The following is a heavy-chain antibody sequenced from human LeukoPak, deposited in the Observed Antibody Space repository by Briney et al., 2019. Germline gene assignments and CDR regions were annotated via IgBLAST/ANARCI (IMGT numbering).Heavy chain of an antibody. J-gene: IGHJ4*02. CDR1: GFTVSSLA. V-gene: IGHV3-21*01. D-gene: IGHD3-16*02. CDR3: VVQITDGELSDPDF. Sequence: KPGGSLRLSCAASGFTVSSLAMHWVRQAPGKGLEWVSSSCTRSGTKYYVDSVKGGFTISRDSALNSVSLEINSLRAEDTAVYYWVVQITDGELSDPDFWGQGILVTVSS. CDR2: SCTRSGTK.